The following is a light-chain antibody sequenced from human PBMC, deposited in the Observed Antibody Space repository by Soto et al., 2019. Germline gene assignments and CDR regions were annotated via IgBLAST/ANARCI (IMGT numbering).Light chain of an antibody. Sequence: EIVLAQSPGTLSLSPGESATLSCRASQSVSSSFLAWDQQKAGQAPRLLIYGASRRATGIPDRFSCSGSETDFTRTMRRLEPDDFEVYYCQQYVSLPWEFGQGTKVEI. J-gene: IGKJ1*01. CDR1: QSVSSSF. CDR3: QQYVSLPWE. CDR2: GAS. V-gene: IGKV3-20*01.